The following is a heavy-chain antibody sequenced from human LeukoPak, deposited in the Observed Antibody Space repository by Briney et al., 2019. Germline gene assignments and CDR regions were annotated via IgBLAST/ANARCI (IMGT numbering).Heavy chain of an antibody. J-gene: IGHJ4*02. CDR1: GFTFGAYA. CDR2: ISYDGNNE. CDR3: ARGHPHGWELYLDY. D-gene: IGHD1-26*01. V-gene: IGHV3-30*04. Sequence: GGSLRLSCAASGFTFGAYAMHWVRQSPGKGLECVALISYDGNNEWYADSVKGRFTVSRDNSKNTLYLQMNSLRVEDTAVYYCARGHPHGWELYLDYWGQGTLVTVSS.